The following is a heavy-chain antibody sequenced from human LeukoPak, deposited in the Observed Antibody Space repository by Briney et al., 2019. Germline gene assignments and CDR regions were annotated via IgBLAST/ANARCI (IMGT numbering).Heavy chain of an antibody. CDR3: ARDCSGGSCYSN. Sequence: VASVKVSCTASGYTFTGYYMHWVRQAPGQGLEWMGRINPNSGGTNYAQKFQGRVTMTRDTSISTAYMELSRLRSEDTAVYYCARDCSGGSCYSNWGQGTLVTVSS. CDR1: GYTFTGYY. J-gene: IGHJ4*02. D-gene: IGHD2-15*01. CDR2: INPNSGGT. V-gene: IGHV1-2*06.